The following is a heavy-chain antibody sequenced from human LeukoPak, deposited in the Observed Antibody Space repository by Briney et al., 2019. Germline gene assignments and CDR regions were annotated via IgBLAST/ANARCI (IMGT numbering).Heavy chain of an antibody. CDR2: IYPGDSDT. CDR1: GYSFTSYW. CDR3: ARSARQLGNLDY. V-gene: IGHV5-51*01. D-gene: IGHD2-2*01. Sequence: GASRQISCQGSGYSFTSYWIGWVRPMPGKGLGWMGIIYPGDSDTSNSPSFQGEVTISADKSISTAYLQWSSLKASDTAMYYCARSARQLGNLDYWGQGTLVTVSS. J-gene: IGHJ4*02.